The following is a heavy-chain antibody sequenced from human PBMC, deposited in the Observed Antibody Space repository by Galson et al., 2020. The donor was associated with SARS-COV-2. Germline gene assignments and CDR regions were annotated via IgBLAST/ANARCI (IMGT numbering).Heavy chain of an antibody. CDR1: GFTFSSYA. CDR2: ISGSGGST. Sequence: TGGSLRLSCAASGFTFSSYAMSWVRQAPGKGLEWVSAISGSGGSTYYADSVKGRFTISRDNSKNTLYLQMNSLRAEDTAVYYCAKGGLATDTAMAHWGQGTLVTVSS. V-gene: IGHV3-23*01. J-gene: IGHJ4*02. D-gene: IGHD5-18*01. CDR3: AKGGLATDTAMAH.